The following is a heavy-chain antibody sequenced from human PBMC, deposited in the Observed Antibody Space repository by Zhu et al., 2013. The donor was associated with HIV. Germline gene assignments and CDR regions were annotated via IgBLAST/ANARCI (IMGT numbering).Heavy chain of an antibody. Sequence: QVQLVQSGAEVMKPGASVKVSCKASGDTFSNIGFSWVRQAPGQGLEWMGWISAYNGDTKSAQKFQDRFTMTTDTSTNTAYMELRSLRSDDTAVYYCTRDSSKVVIRHHFDYWGQGTLVTVSS. CDR2: ISAYNGDT. D-gene: IGHD3-22*01. CDR3: TRDSSKVVIRHHFDY. J-gene: IGHJ4*02. CDR1: GDTFSNIG. V-gene: IGHV1-18*01.